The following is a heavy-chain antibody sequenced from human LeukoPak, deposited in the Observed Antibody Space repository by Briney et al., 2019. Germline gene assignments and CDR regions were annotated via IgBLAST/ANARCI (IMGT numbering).Heavy chain of an antibody. Sequence: SETLSLTCTVSGGSISSYYWSWIRQPPGKGLEWIGYIYYSGSTNYNPSLKSRVTISVDTSKNQFSLKLCSVTAADTAVYYCARHGYSYGYYYYGMDVWGQGTTVTVSS. CDR2: IYYSGST. CDR3: ARHGYSYGYYYYGMDV. V-gene: IGHV4-59*08. CDR1: GGSISSYY. J-gene: IGHJ6*02. D-gene: IGHD5-18*01.